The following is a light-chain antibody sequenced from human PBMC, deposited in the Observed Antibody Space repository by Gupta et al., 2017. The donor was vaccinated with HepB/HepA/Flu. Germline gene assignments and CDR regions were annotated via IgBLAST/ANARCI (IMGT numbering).Light chain of an antibody. CDR3: QQGFNTPWT. Sequence: DIQMTQSPSSLSASVGDRVTITCRASQNIARYLNWYQQRPGKAPKLLIFSASNLQSGVPSRFSGSGSGTDFSLTISSLQGEDFTTYYCQQGFNTPWTFGQGTKVEI. J-gene: IGKJ1*01. V-gene: IGKV1-39*01. CDR1: QNIARY. CDR2: SAS.